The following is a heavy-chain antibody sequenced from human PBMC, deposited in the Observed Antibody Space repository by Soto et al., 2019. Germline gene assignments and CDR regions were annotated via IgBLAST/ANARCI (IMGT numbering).Heavy chain of an antibody. CDR2: ISGSGGST. Sequence: PGKGLEWVSAISGSGGSTYYADSVKGRFTISRDNSKNTLYLQMNSLRAEDTAVYYCAKAVGGYSYYMAVLRKGTTVTGTS. J-gene: IGHJ6*03. CDR3: AKAVGGYSYYMAV. D-gene: IGHD2-15*01. V-gene: IGHV3-23*01.